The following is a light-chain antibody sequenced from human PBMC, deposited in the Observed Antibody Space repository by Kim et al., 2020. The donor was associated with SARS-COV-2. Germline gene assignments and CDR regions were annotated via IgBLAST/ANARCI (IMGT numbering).Light chain of an antibody. CDR3: QSYDSSLSGYV. CDR2: GNT. J-gene: IGLJ1*01. V-gene: IGLV1-40*01. Sequence: RVTISCTGSSSNIGSGYDVHWYQHLPGTAPRLLIYGNTNRPSGVPDRFSGSKSGTSASLAITGLQAEDEADYYCQSYDSSLSGYVFGTGTKVTVL. CDR1: SSNIGSGYD.